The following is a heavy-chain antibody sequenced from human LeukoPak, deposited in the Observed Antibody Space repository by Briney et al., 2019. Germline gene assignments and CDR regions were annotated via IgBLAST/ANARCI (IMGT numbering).Heavy chain of an antibody. V-gene: IGHV4-4*07. CDR3: AREPTPGSITGTTVWFDP. CDR1: GGSISSYY. CDR2: IYTSGST. Sequence: KTSETLSLTCTVSGGSISSYYWSWIRQPAGKGLEWIGRIYTSGSTNYNPSLKSRVTMSVDTSKNQFSLKLSSVTAADTAVYYCAREPTPGSITGTTVWFDPWGQGTLVTVSS. D-gene: IGHD1-7*01. J-gene: IGHJ5*02.